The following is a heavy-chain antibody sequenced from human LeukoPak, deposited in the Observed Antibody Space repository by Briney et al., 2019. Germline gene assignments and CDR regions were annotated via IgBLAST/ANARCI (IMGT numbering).Heavy chain of an antibody. CDR1: GFTFNSYW. Sequence: GGSLRLSCAASGFTFNSYWMHWVRHAPGEGLVWLSRIYTDWSSANYADSVKGRFTVSRDNANNTLYLQMNSLRAEDTTLYYCAKAPRGGSCYFDYWGQGTLVTVSS. CDR3: AKAPRGGSCYFDY. J-gene: IGHJ4*02. D-gene: IGHD2-15*01. CDR2: IYTDWSSA. V-gene: IGHV3-74*01.